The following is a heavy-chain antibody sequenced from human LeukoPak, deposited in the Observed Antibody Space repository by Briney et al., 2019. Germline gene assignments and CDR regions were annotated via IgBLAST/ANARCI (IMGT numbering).Heavy chain of an antibody. CDR1: GFTFSSYA. V-gene: IGHV3-23*01. CDR3: AKDPFPYCSSTSCVDY. J-gene: IGHJ4*02. Sequence: PGGSLRLSCAASGFTFSSYAMSWVRQAPGKGLEWVSAISGSGGSTYYADSVKGRFTISRDNSKNTLYLQMNSLRAEDTAVYYCAKDPFPYCSSTSCVDYWGQGTLVTVSS. D-gene: IGHD2-2*01. CDR2: ISGSGGST.